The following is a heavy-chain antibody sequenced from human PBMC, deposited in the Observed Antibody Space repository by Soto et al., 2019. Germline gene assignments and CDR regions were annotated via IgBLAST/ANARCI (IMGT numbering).Heavy chain of an antibody. CDR1: GFTFSSYD. V-gene: IGHV3-13*01. Sequence: EVQLVESGGGLVQPGGSLRLSCAASGFTFSSYDMHWVRQATGKGLEWVSGLGTAGGTFYAGSVKGRFTISRENVKNSLYLQMNSLRAGDTAVYYGARGGETEFDYWGQGTLVTVSS. CDR2: LGTAGGT. J-gene: IGHJ4*02. CDR3: ARGGETEFDY. D-gene: IGHD3-16*01.